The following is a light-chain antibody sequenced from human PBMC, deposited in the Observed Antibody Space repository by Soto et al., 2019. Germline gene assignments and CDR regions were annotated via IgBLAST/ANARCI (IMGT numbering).Light chain of an antibody. Sequence: DSHRTQSPSSLSASVGDRVTITCRASQSISSYLNWYQQKPGKAPKLLIYAASSLQSGVPSRFSGSGSGTDFTLTISSLQPEDFATYYCQQSYRSPPTFGQGTKVDTK. J-gene: IGKJ1*01. V-gene: IGKV1-39*01. CDR3: QQSYRSPPT. CDR1: QSISSY. CDR2: AAS.